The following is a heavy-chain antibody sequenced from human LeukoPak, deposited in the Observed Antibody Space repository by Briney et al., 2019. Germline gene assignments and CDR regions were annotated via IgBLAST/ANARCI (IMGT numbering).Heavy chain of an antibody. V-gene: IGHV1-8*01. CDR2: KNPNSGYT. J-gene: IGHJ4*02. D-gene: IGHD1-26*01. CDR1: GYTFTSYD. Sequence: ASVKVSCKASGYTFTSYDINWVRQATGQGLEWVGWKNPNSGYTGYAQKFQGRVTMTKNTSISTAYMELSSLRSEDTAMYYCARELSWDQGGHDSWGQGTLVTVSS. CDR3: ARELSWDQGGHDS.